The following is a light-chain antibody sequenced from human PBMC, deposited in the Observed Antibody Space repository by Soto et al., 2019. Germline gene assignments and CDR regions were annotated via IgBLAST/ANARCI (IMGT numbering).Light chain of an antibody. CDR2: DAS. V-gene: IGKV1-5*01. CDR3: QQYNSYSPEYT. Sequence: DIQMTQSPSTLSASVGDRVTITCLASQSISSWLAWYQQKPGKAPKLLIYDASSLESGVPSRFSGSGSGTEFTLTISSLQPDDFATYYCQQYNSYSPEYTFGQGTKLEIK. CDR1: QSISSW. J-gene: IGKJ2*01.